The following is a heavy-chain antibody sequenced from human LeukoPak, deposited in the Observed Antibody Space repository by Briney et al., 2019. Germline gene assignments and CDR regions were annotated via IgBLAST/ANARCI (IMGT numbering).Heavy chain of an antibody. D-gene: IGHD3-22*01. V-gene: IGHV3-11*04. CDR3: ARDFHYYDSSGLPGY. J-gene: IGHJ4*02. Sequence: GSLRLSCAASGFTFSDYYMSLIRQAPARRLECVSYISTSVTIIYYADSVKGRFTISRDNAKNSLYLQMNSLRAEDTAVYFCARDFHYYDSSGLPGYWGQGTLVTVSS. CDR1: GFTFSDYY. CDR2: ISTSVTII.